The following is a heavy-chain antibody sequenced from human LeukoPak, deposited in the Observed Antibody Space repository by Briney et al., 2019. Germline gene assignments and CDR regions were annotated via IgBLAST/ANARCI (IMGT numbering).Heavy chain of an antibody. V-gene: IGHV4-30-4*08. J-gene: IGHJ4*02. CDR2: IYYSGST. CDR3: ASLYGSGSYSKLDY. CDR1: GGSISSSSYY. Sequence: SETLSLTCTVSGGSISSSSYYWGWIRQPPGKGLEWIGYIYYSGSTYYNPSLKSRVAISVDTSKNQFSLKLSSVTAADTAVYYCASLYGSGSYSKLDYWGQGTLVTVSS. D-gene: IGHD3-10*01.